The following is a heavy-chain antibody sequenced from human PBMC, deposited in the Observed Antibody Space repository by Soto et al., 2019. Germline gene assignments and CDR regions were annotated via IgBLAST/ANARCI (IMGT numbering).Heavy chain of an antibody. CDR2: ISSSSSYI. D-gene: IGHD3-3*01. J-gene: IGHJ4*02. CDR1: GFTFSSYS. V-gene: IGHV3-21*01. Sequence: GGSLRLSCAASGFTFSSYSMNWVRQAPGKGLEWVSSISSSSSYIYYADSVKGRFTISRDNAKNSLYLQMNSLRAEDTAVYYCARDPAPYYDFWSGNRNNDYWGQGTLVTVSS. CDR3: ARDPAPYYDFWSGNRNNDY.